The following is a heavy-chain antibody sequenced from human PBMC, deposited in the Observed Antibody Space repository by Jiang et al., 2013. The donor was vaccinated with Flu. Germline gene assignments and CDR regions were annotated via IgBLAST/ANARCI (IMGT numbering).Heavy chain of an antibody. CDR3: ARDTAQYYHDSSDYYSPDYFDH. CDR2: MYHSGST. CDR1: GYSISSGYY. J-gene: IGHJ4*02. V-gene: IGHV4-38-2*02. Sequence: GPGLVKPSETLSLTCAVSGYSISSGYYWGWIRQTPGKGLEWIGSMYHSGSTYYNPSLKSRVTISIDTSKNQFSLKLTSVTAADTAIYYCARDTAQYYHDSSDYYSPDYFDHWGQGALVTVSS. D-gene: IGHD3-22*01.